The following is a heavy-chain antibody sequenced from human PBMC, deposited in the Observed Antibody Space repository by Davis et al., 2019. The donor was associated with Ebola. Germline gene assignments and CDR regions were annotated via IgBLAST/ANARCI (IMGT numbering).Heavy chain of an antibody. CDR1: GGSISSYY. Sequence: SETLSLTCTVSGGSISSYYWSWIRQPPGKGLEWIGYIYYSGSTNYNPSLKSRVTISVDTSKNQFSLKLSSVTAADMAVYYCARGGRDGYNYYYYYYGMDVWGQGTTVTVSS. D-gene: IGHD5-24*01. CDR3: ARGGRDGYNYYYYYYGMDV. J-gene: IGHJ6*02. CDR2: IYYSGST. V-gene: IGHV4-59*01.